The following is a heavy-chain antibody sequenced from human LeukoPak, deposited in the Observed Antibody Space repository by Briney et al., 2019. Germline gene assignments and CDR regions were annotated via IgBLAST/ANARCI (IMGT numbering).Heavy chain of an antibody. Sequence: ASVKVSCKASGYTFTGYYMHWVRQAPGQGLEWMGCINPNSGGTNYAHKFQGRVTMTRDTSISTAYMKLSRLRSDDTAVYYCAREYETKRVYSYGYDYFDYWGQGTLVTVSS. J-gene: IGHJ4*02. CDR1: GYTFTGYY. V-gene: IGHV1-2*02. CDR3: AREYETKRVYSYGYDYFDY. D-gene: IGHD5-18*01. CDR2: INPNSGGT.